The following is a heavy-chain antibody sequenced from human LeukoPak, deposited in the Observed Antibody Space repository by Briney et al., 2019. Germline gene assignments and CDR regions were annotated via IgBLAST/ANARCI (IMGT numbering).Heavy chain of an antibody. Sequence: SETLSLTCAVYGASFSGYYWSWIRQPPGKGLEWIGEINHSESTNYNPSLKSRVTILVDTSKNQFSLKLSSVTVADTAVCYCARGVVVVPDANYYYYMDVWGKGTTVTVSS. V-gene: IGHV4-34*01. CDR3: ARGVVVVPDANYYYYMDV. D-gene: IGHD2-2*01. CDR2: INHSEST. CDR1: GASFSGYY. J-gene: IGHJ6*03.